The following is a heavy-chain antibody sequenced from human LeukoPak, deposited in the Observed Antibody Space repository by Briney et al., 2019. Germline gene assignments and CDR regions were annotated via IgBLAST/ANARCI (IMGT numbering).Heavy chain of an antibody. V-gene: IGHV1-18*01. CDR3: ARDTMVRGVIIPHFDY. D-gene: IGHD3-10*01. J-gene: IGHJ4*02. CDR1: GYTFTCYG. CDR2: ISAYNGNT. Sequence: ASVKVSCKASGYTFTCYGISWVRQAPGQGLEWMGWISAYNGNTNYAQKLQGRVTMTTDTSTSTAYMELRSLRSDDTAVYYCARDTMVRGVIIPHFDYWGQGTLVTASS.